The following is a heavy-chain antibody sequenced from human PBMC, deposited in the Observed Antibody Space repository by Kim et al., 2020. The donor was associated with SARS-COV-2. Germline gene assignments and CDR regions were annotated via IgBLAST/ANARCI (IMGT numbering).Heavy chain of an antibody. CDR2: IYYSGST. D-gene: IGHD6-13*01. Sequence: SETLSLTCTVSGGSISSYYWSWIRQPPGKGLEWIGYIYYSGSTNYNPSLKSRVTISVDTSKNQFSLKLSSVTAADTAVYYCATLGSWYGSWNYYYYYGMDVWGQGTTVTVSS. V-gene: IGHV4-59*08. CDR3: ATLGSWYGSWNYYYYYGMDV. CDR1: GGSISSYY. J-gene: IGHJ6*02.